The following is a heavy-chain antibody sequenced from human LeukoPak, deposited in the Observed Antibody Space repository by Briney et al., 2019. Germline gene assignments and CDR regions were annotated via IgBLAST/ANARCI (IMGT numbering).Heavy chain of an antibody. Sequence: PGGSLRLSCAASGFTFSSYEMNWVRQAPGKGLEWVSYISRSGSTIYYADSVKGRFTISRDNSKNTLYLQMNSLRAEDTAVYYCANGELLWFGESLLGDYWGQGTLVTVSS. V-gene: IGHV3-48*03. D-gene: IGHD3-10*01. CDR3: ANGELLWFGESLLGDY. CDR1: GFTFSSYE. J-gene: IGHJ4*02. CDR2: ISRSGSTI.